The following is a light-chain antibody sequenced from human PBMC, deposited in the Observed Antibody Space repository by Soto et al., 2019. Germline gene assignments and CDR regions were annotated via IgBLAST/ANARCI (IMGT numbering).Light chain of an antibody. V-gene: IGKV3D-15*01. Sequence: EIVMTQSPATLSVSPGERGTLSCRASQSVGSNLAWYQQRPGQAPRLLIYAASIRATGIPARFSASASGTEFTLTISSLQSEDFAVYYCKQYNDWPRTFGHGTKV. J-gene: IGKJ1*01. CDR2: AAS. CDR1: QSVGSN. CDR3: KQYNDWPRT.